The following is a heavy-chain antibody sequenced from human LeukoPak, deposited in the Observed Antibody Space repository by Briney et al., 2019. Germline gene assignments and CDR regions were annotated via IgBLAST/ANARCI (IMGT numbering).Heavy chain of an antibody. Sequence: GGSLRLSCAASGFTFSSYWMSWVRQAPGKGLEWVANIKQDGSEKYHVDSVKGRFTISRDNAKNSLYLQMNSLRAEVTAVYYCARPASKGGYSYGPAFDYWGQGTLVTVSS. CDR2: IKQDGSEK. CDR3: ARPASKGGYSYGPAFDY. J-gene: IGHJ4*02. D-gene: IGHD5-18*01. V-gene: IGHV3-7*01. CDR1: GFTFSSYW.